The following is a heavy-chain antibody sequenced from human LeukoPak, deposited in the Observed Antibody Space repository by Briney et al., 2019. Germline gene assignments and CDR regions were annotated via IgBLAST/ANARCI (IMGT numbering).Heavy chain of an antibody. CDR1: GDSVSSNSAA. CDR3: ARHPSSGWYRVWFDP. J-gene: IGHJ5*02. CDR2: TYYRSKWYN. Sequence: SQTLSLTCAISGDSVSSNSAAWNWIRQSPSRGLEWLGRTYYRSKWYNDYAVSVKSRITINPDTSKNQFSLKLSSVTAADTAVYYCARHPSSGWYRVWFDPWGQGTLVTVSS. D-gene: IGHD6-19*01. V-gene: IGHV6-1*01.